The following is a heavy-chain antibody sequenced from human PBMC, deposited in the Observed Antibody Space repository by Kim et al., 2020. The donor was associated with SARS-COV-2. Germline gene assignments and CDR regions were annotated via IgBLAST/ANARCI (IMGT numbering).Heavy chain of an antibody. CDR2: ISSNGGST. CDR1: GFTFSSYA. J-gene: IGHJ4*02. Sequence: GGSLRLSCSASGFTFSSYAMHWVRQAPGKGLEYVSAISSNGGSTYYADSVKGRFTISRDNSKNTLYLQMSSLRAEDTAVYYCVKAFRGHPRQLLTAAFDYWGQGTLVTVSS. CDR3: VKAFRGHPRQLLTAAFDY. D-gene: IGHD2-2*01. V-gene: IGHV3-64D*06.